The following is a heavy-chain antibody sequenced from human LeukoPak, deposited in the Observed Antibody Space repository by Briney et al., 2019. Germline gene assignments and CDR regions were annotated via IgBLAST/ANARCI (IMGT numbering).Heavy chain of an antibody. CDR3: ARDLANAFDI. CDR1: GFTFSSYS. Sequence: GGSLRLSCAASGFTFSSYSMNWVRQAPGKGLEWVSSISSSSSYIYYADSVKGRFTISRDNAKNSLYLQMSSLRAEDTAVYYCARDLANAFDIWGQGTMVTVSS. CDR2: ISSSSSYI. J-gene: IGHJ3*02. V-gene: IGHV3-21*01.